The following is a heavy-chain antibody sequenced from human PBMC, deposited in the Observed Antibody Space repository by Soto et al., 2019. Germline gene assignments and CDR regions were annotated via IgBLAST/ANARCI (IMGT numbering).Heavy chain of an antibody. CDR2: IYYSGST. D-gene: IGHD3-22*01. CDR3: ARTYDGSGPNSGGYGFDI. J-gene: IGHJ3*02. Sequence: LSLTCTVSGVSVSTYYWSWIRQPPGKGLEWIAYIYYSGSTNYNPSLKSRVTISVDTSKNQFSLKLTSVTAADTAVYYCARTYDGSGPNSGGYGFDIWGQGT. V-gene: IGHV4-59*02. CDR1: GVSVSTYY.